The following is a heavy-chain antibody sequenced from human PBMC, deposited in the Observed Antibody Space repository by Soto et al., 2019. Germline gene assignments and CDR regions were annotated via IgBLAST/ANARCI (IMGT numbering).Heavy chain of an antibody. V-gene: IGHV4-31*03. CDR1: GGSISSGGYY. J-gene: IGHJ5*02. CDR3: ARERSTDPTGTTGSWFDP. D-gene: IGHD1-7*01. Sequence: SETLSLTCTVSGGSISSGGYYWSWIRQHPGKGLEWIGYIYYSGSTYYNPSLKSRVTISVDTSKNQFSLKLSSVTAADTAVYYCARERSTDPTGTTGSWFDPWGQGTLVTVSS. CDR2: IYYSGST.